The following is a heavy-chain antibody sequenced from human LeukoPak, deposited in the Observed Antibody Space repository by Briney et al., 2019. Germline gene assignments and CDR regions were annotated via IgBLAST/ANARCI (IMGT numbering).Heavy chain of an antibody. D-gene: IGHD6-19*01. CDR1: GFTFSSYS. CDR2: ISSSSSYI. Sequence: GGSLRLSCAASGFTFSSYSMNWVRQAPGKGLEWVSSISSSSSYIYYADSVKGRFTISRDNAKNSLYLQMNSLRAEDTAVYYCARDFRSSSCLNAFDIWGQGTMVTVSS. CDR3: ARDFRSSSCLNAFDI. V-gene: IGHV3-21*01. J-gene: IGHJ3*02.